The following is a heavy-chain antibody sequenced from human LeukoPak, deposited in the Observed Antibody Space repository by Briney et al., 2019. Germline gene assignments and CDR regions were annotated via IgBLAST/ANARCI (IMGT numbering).Heavy chain of an antibody. V-gene: IGHV4-59*01. J-gene: IGHJ4*02. CDR3: ARVIAAAGIRYFDY. Sequence: SETLSLTCTVSGGSISSYCWSWIRQPPGKGLEWIGYIYYTGSTNYNPSLKSRVTISVDTSKNQFSLKLSSVTAADTAVYYCARVIAAAGIRYFDYWGQGTLVTVSS. D-gene: IGHD6-13*01. CDR2: IYYTGST. CDR1: GGSISSYC.